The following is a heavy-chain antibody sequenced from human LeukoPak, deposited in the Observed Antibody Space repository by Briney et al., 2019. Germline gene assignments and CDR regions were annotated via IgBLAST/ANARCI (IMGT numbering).Heavy chain of an antibody. Sequence: PSQTLSLTCTVSGGSISSGSYYWTWIRQPAGKGLEWIGRIYTSGSTNYNPSLKSRVTISVDTSKTQFSLNPSSVTAADTAVYYCARGGLEYNWNDVYYYYYMDVWGKGTTVTISS. CDR2: IYTSGST. CDR3: ARGGLEYNWNDVYYYYYMDV. D-gene: IGHD1-1*01. J-gene: IGHJ6*03. V-gene: IGHV4-61*02. CDR1: GGSISSGSYY.